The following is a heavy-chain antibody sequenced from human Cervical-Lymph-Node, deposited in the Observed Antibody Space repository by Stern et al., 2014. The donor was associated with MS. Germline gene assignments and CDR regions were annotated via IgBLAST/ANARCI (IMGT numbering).Heavy chain of an antibody. D-gene: IGHD1-26*01. CDR2: ISYDGRTK. CDR3: ARTTGSYYAPDFDY. Sequence: VQLVESGGGVVQPGRSLRLSCAASGFTFSSYGMHWVRQAPGKGLAWVAVISYDGRTKYYADAVKGRFTISRDNSKNTLYLQMNSLRAEDTAVYYCARTTGSYYAPDFDYWGQGTLVTVSS. J-gene: IGHJ4*02. V-gene: IGHV3-30*03. CDR1: GFTFSSYG.